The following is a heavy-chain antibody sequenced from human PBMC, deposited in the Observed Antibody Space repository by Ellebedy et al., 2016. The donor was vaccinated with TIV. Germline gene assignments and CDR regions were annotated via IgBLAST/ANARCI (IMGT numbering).Heavy chain of an antibody. CDR3: ARSSGWYFFDY. Sequence: MPGGSLRLSCAVSGGSTNSGTWRNWVRQPPGKGLEWIAEISHSGSINHNPSLKSRATLSVDTSKNQISLKLSSVTAADTAGYYCARSSGWYFFDYWGQGTLVTVSS. J-gene: IGHJ4*02. CDR2: ISHSGSI. V-gene: IGHV4-4*02. D-gene: IGHD3-10*01. CDR1: GGSTNSGTW.